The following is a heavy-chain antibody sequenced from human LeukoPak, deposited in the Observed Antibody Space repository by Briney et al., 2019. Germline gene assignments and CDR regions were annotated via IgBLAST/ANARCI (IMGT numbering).Heavy chain of an antibody. D-gene: IGHD4-23*01. CDR2: INSDGSTT. Sequence: GGSLRLSCAASGFTFSRYWMSWVRQAPGKGLVWVSRINSDGSTTSYADSVKGRFTISRDNAKNTLYLQMNSLRAEDTAVYYCARDDYGGRGEFDYWGQGTLVTVSS. CDR1: GFTFSRYW. CDR3: ARDDYGGRGEFDY. J-gene: IGHJ4*02. V-gene: IGHV3-74*01.